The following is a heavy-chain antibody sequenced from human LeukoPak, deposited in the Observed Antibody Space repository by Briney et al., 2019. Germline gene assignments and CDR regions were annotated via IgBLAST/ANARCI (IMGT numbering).Heavy chain of an antibody. CDR3: ARGRFLYSSSSGYFDY. V-gene: IGHV1-8*01. CDR1: GYTFTSYD. J-gene: IGHJ4*02. Sequence: ASVKVSRKASGYTFTSYDINWVRQAPGQGLEWMGWMNPNSGNTGYAQKFQGRVTMTRNTSISTAYRELSSLRSEVTAVYYCARGRFLYSSSSGYFDYWGQGTLVTVSS. CDR2: MNPNSGNT. D-gene: IGHD6-6*01.